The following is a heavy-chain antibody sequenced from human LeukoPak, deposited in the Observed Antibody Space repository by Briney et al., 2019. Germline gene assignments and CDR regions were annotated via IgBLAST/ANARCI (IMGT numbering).Heavy chain of an antibody. D-gene: IGHD6-25*01. CDR3: ARRSSSSADY. CDR2: ISVHNGET. J-gene: IGHJ4*02. V-gene: IGHV1-18*01. Sequence: GASVTVSCKTSGYTFTSYGISWVRQAPGQGLEWMGWISVHNGETNYAQKFQGRVTMTTDTSTSTVYMELRSLRSDDTAVYYCARRSSSSADYWGQGTLVTVSS. CDR1: GYTFTSYG.